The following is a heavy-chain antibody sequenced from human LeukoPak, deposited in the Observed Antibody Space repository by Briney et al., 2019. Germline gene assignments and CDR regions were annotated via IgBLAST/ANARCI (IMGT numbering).Heavy chain of an antibody. J-gene: IGHJ6*02. CDR3: ASYGMDV. V-gene: IGHV4-34*01. CDR1: GGSFSSYY. CDR2: INHSGST. Sequence: SETLSLTCAVYGGSFSSYYWSWIRQPPGKGLEWIGEINHSGSTNYNPSLKSRVTISVDTSKNQFSLKLSSVTAADTAVYYCASYGMDVWGQGTMVTVSS.